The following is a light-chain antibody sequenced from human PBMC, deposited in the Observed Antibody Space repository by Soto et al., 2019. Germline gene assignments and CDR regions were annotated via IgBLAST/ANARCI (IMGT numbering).Light chain of an antibody. CDR3: QQYAESPIT. CDR2: GAS. J-gene: IGKJ3*01. CDR1: QRVTNNY. Sequence: DIVLTQAPGTLSLSPGERATLSCRASQRVTNNYLAWFQQRPGQAPRLLIYGASSRATGIPDKFSGSGSGTDFTITISRLEPEDFAVYYCQQYAESPITFGPGAKVDI. V-gene: IGKV3-20*01.